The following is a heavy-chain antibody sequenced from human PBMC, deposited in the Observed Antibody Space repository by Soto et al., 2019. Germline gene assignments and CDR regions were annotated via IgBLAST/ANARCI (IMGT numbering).Heavy chain of an antibody. D-gene: IGHD2-15*01. CDR2: INPNSGGT. Sequence: ASVKVSCKASGYTFIDYYMHWVRQAPGQGPEWMGWINPNSGGTNYAQKFQGWVTMTRDTSINTAYMELSRLTSDDTAVYYCANSRTGTYYYDSWGQGTLVTVAS. J-gene: IGHJ4*02. CDR3: ANSRTGTYYYDS. V-gene: IGHV1-2*04. CDR1: GYTFIDYY.